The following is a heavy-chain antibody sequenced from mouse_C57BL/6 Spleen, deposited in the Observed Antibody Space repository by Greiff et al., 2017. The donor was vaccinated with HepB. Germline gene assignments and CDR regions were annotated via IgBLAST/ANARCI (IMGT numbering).Heavy chain of an antibody. CDR1: GYTFTSYW. V-gene: IGHV1-59*01. J-gene: IGHJ3*01. Sequence: QVQLQQPGAELVRPGTSVKLSCKASGYTFTSYWMHWVKQRPGQGLEWIGVIDPSDSYTNYNQKFKGKATLTVDTSSSTAYMQLSSLTSEDSAVYYCAGYDYASWFAYWGQGTLVTVSA. CDR3: AGYDYASWFAY. CDR2: IDPSDSYT. D-gene: IGHD2-4*01.